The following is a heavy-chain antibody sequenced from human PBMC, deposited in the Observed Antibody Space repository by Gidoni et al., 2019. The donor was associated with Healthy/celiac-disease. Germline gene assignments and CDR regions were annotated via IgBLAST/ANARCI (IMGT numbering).Heavy chain of an antibody. V-gene: IGHV5-51*03. CDR2: IYPGYSDT. Sequence: EVQLVQSGAEVKKQGESLKLSCQGSGHSLTGYWIGWGRQMPEKGLEWMGFIYPGYSDTSYSPSFQGQVTISADKSISTAYLQWSSLKASDTAMYYCARLRYDSSGYYMGFDYWGQGTLVTVSS. CDR3: ARLRYDSSGYYMGFDY. D-gene: IGHD3-22*01. J-gene: IGHJ4*02. CDR1: GHSLTGYW.